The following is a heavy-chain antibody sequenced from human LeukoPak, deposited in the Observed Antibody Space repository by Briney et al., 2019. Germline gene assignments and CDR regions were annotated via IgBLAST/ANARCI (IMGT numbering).Heavy chain of an antibody. CDR1: GFTFSSYE. J-gene: IGHJ3*02. CDR3: ARENTEDAFDI. Sequence: PGGSLRLSCAASGFTFSSYEMNWVRQAPGKGLEWVSYISSSASTRNYAYSVKGRFTISRDNAKNSLYLQMSSLRAEDTAVYYCARENTEDAFDIWGQGTMVIVSS. V-gene: IGHV3-48*03. D-gene: IGHD1/OR15-1a*01. CDR2: ISSSASTR.